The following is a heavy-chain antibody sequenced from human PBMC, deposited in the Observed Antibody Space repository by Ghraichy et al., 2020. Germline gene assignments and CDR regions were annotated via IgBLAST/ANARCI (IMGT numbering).Heavy chain of an antibody. CDR2: ISWNSGSI. J-gene: IGHJ6*02. Sequence: SCAASGFTFDDYAMHWVRQAPGKGLEWVSGISWNSGSIGYADSVKGRFTISRDNAKNSLYLQMNSLRAEDTALYYCAKASIAVAGYYYYGMDVWGQGTTVTVSS. D-gene: IGHD6-19*01. CDR3: AKASIAVAGYYYYGMDV. CDR1: GFTFDDYA. V-gene: IGHV3-9*01.